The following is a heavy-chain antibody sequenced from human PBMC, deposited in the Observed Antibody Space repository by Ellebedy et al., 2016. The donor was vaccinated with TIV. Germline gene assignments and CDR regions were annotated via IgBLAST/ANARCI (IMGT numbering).Heavy chain of an antibody. V-gene: IGHV2-5*04. J-gene: IGHJ3*01. CDR3: VQIMITYWGVTRTDAFDV. D-gene: IGHD3-16*01. Sequence: SGPTLVKPTETLTQTCTFSGFSLTATGEGVGWVRQPPGKALDWLAIIYWDNDDRYSPSMRSRLRITKDTSRREVVLTMTNMDPVDTGTYYCVQIMITYWGVTRTDAFDVWGQGIMVTVSS. CDR2: IYWDNDD. CDR1: GFSLTATGEG.